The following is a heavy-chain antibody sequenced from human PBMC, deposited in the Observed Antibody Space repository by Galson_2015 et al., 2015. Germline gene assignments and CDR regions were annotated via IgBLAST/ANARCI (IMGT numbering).Heavy chain of an antibody. Sequence: SLRLSCAASGFTFSSYAMHWVRQAPGKGLEYVSAISSNGGSTYYANSVKGRFTISRDNSKNTLYLQMGSLRAEDMAVYYCARGHEGYFDYWGQGTLVTVSP. D-gene: IGHD6-13*01. CDR3: ARGHEGYFDY. CDR2: ISSNGGST. CDR1: GFTFSSYA. J-gene: IGHJ4*02. V-gene: IGHV3-64*01.